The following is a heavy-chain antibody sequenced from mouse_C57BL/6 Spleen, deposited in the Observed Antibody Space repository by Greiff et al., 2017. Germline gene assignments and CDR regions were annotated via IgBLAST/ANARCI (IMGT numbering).Heavy chain of an antibody. Sequence: VQLKQSGPELVKPGASVKISCKASGYTFTDYYMNWVKQSHGKSLEWIGDINPNNGGTSYNQKFKGKATLTVDKSSSTAYMELRSLTSEDSAVYYCARGVWDGTWFAYWGQGTLVTVSA. CDR3: ARGVWDGTWFAY. J-gene: IGHJ3*01. D-gene: IGHD4-1*01. CDR1: GYTFTDYY. CDR2: INPNNGGT. V-gene: IGHV1-26*01.